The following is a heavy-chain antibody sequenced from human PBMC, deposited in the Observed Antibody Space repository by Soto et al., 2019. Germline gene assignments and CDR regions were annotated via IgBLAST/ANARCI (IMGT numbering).Heavy chain of an antibody. Sequence: QITLKESGPTLVKPTQTLTLTCTFSGFSLSTSGVGVGWIRQPPGKALEWLALIYWDDDKRYSPSLNSRLTIXTXXSKHQVVLTMTNMDPVDTATYFSAHRPVYSGSYHYWGQGTLVTVSS. D-gene: IGHD1-26*01. CDR1: GFSLSTSGVG. V-gene: IGHV2-5*02. CDR2: IYWDDDK. J-gene: IGHJ4*02. CDR3: AHRPVYSGSYHY.